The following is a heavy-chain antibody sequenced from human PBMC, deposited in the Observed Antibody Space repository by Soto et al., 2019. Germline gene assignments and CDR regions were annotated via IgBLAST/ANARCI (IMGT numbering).Heavy chain of an antibody. J-gene: IGHJ2*01. CDR1: GGSISGGVHS. D-gene: IGHD2-8*01. Sequence: QVQLQESGPGLVKPSETLSLTCTVSGGSISGGVHSWSWIRQPPGKGLQWIGHIFDSGSTYYNPCLKSRLTISVDTSKNQFSMRLSSVTAADPAVYYCARESMPLTNDGCFALWGRGTLVTVSS. CDR2: IFDSGST. CDR3: ARESMPLTNDGCFAL. V-gene: IGHV4-30-4*01.